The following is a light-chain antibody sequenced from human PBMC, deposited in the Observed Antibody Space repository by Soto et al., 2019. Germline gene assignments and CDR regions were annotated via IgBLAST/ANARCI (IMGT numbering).Light chain of an antibody. CDR1: QTIDSW. CDR2: KAS. Sequence: EIQMTQSPSTLSASAGASVTITCRASQTIDSWLAWYQQRPGQPPNLLISKASTLASGVPSRFSGSGSGTEVTLTINSLQPDDFATYYCQQYHIYSGTFGQGTKV. J-gene: IGKJ1*01. CDR3: QQYHIYSGT. V-gene: IGKV1-5*03.